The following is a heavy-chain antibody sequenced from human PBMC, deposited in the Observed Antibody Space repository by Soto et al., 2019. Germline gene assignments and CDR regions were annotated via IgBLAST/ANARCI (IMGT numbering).Heavy chain of an antibody. CDR1: GYSFATHS. CDR2: ISAYNGNT. D-gene: IGHD6-6*01. CDR3: ARAGPRTSSSYYYYYGMDV. J-gene: IGHJ6*02. Sequence: ASVKVSCKASGYSFATHSFSWVRQAPGQGLEWMGWISAYNGNTDYAQKFQGRVTMTTDTSTTTAYMELRGLTSDDTAVYYCARAGPRTSSSYYYYYGMDVWGQGTTVTVSS. V-gene: IGHV1-18*01.